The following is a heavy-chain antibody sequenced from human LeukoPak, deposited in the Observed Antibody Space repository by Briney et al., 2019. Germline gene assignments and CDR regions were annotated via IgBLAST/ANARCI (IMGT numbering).Heavy chain of an antibody. CDR3: ARVIGFGELSLGY. CDR1: GYTFTDYY. D-gene: IGHD3-10*01. CDR2: INLNSRGT. Sequence: GASVKVSCKASGYTFTDYYMHWVRQAPGQGLEWMGWINLNSRGTNYAQKFQGRVTMTRDTSISTAYMELSRLRSDDTAVYYCARVIGFGELSLGYWGQGTQVTVSS. J-gene: IGHJ4*02. V-gene: IGHV1-2*02.